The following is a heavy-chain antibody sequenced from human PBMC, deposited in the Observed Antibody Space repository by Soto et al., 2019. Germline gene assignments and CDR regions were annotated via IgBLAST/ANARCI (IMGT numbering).Heavy chain of an antibody. V-gene: IGHV3-33*01. CDR1: GFTFSSYG. CDR3: ARENGQWRVRWFDP. J-gene: IGHJ5*02. CDR2: IWYDGSNK. D-gene: IGHD6-19*01. Sequence: QVQLVESGGGVVQPGRSLRLSCAASGFTFSSYGMHWVRQAPGKGLEWVAVIWYDGSNKYYADSVKGRFTISRDNSKNTLYLQMESLRSEDTAVYYCARENGQWRVRWFDPWGQGTLVTVSS.